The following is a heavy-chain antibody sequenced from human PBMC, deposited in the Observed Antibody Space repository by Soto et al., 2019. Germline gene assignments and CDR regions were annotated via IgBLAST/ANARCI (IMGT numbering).Heavy chain of an antibody. CDR3: ARDGDYSGLFYYYGMEV. D-gene: IGHD4-4*01. J-gene: IGHJ6*02. CDR1: GFTFSSYG. Sequence: GGSLRLSCAASGFTFSSYGMHWVRQAPGKGLEWVAVIWYDGSNKYYADSVKGRFTISRDNSKNTLYLQMNSLRAEDTAVYYCARDGDYSGLFYYYGMEVWGQGTTVTV. V-gene: IGHV3-33*01. CDR2: IWYDGSNK.